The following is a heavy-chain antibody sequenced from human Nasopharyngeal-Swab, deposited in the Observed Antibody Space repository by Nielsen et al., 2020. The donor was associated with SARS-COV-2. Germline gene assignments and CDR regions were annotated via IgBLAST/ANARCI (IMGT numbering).Heavy chain of an antibody. J-gene: IGHJ6*02. V-gene: IGHV1-3*01. CDR3: ARTPPPAARYYYYYGMDV. CDR1: GYTFTSYY. Sequence: ASVKVSCKASGYTFTSYYMHWVRQAPGQGLEWMGWINAGNGNTKYSQKFQGRVTITRDTSASTAYMELSSLRSEDTAVYYCARTPPPAARYYYYYGMDVWGQGTTVTVSS. CDR2: INAGNGNT. D-gene: IGHD2-2*01.